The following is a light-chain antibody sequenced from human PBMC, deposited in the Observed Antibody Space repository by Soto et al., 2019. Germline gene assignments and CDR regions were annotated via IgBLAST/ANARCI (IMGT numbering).Light chain of an antibody. J-gene: IGKJ2*01. CDR3: QRRSHRPRP. Sequence: EIVLSQSPATLSLSPGERATLSCRASQSVSTYLAWYQQKPGQAPRLLIYEASNGATGIPARFGGSGSGTDFTLTIGSLAPEDFAVYYCQRRSHRPRPFGQGPKLEIK. CDR2: EAS. V-gene: IGKV3-11*01. CDR1: QSVSTY.